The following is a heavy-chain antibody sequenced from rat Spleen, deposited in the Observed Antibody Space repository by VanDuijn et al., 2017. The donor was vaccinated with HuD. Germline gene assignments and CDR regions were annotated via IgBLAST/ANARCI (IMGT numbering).Heavy chain of an antibody. D-gene: IGHD1-5*01. Sequence: EVQLVESDGGLVQPGRSLKLSCAASGFTFSDYYMAWVRQAPTKGLEWVATISYDGSSTYYRDSVKGRFTISRDNAKSTLYLQMDSLRSEDTATYYCTTKYRYNSPFDYWGQGVMVTVSS. CDR3: TTKYRYNSPFDY. J-gene: IGHJ2*01. CDR2: ISYDGSST. V-gene: IGHV5-20*01. CDR1: GFTFSDYY.